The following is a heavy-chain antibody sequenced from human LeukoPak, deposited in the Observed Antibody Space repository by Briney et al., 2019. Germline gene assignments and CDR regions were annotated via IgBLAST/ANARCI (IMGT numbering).Heavy chain of an antibody. CDR2: INSDGSST. Sequence: GGSLRLSCAASGFTFSSYWMHWVRQAPGKGRVWVSRINSDGSSTSYADSVKGRFTISRDNAKNTLYLQMNSLRAEDTAVYYCANAGRDSSSTISCGMDVWGQGTTVTVSS. V-gene: IGHV3-74*01. CDR3: ANAGRDSSSTISCGMDV. CDR1: GFTFSSYW. J-gene: IGHJ6*02. D-gene: IGHD6-13*01.